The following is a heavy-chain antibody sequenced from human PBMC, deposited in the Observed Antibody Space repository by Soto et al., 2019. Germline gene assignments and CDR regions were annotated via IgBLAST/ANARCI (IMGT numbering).Heavy chain of an antibody. Sequence: QVQLVESGGGSVKPGGSLRLSGVASGFTFSDNSMSWIRQAAGKGLEWLSYFGSRNTIYYAESVKGRFTLSRDNAKNSMYLQTNSLAAEDTAAYYCARDYLATYQRYCSGGTCPIDYWGQGTLVTVSS. CDR1: GFTFSDNS. V-gene: IGHV3-11*01. J-gene: IGHJ4*02. CDR3: ARDYLATYQRYCSGGTCPIDY. CDR2: FGSRNTI. D-gene: IGHD2-15*01.